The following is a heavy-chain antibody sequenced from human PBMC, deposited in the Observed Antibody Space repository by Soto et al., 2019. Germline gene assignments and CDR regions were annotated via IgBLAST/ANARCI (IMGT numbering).Heavy chain of an antibody. CDR3: ATGRLAAAGDEGEYNWFDP. CDR1: GYTFTSYY. CDR2: INPSGGSP. D-gene: IGHD6-13*01. J-gene: IGHJ5*02. V-gene: IGHV1-46*01. Sequence: GASVKVSCKASGYTFTSYYMHWVRQAPGQGLEWMGIINPSGGSPSYAQKFQGRVTMTRDTSTSTVYMELSRLRSDDTAVYYCATGRLAAAGDEGEYNWFDPWGQGTLVTVSS.